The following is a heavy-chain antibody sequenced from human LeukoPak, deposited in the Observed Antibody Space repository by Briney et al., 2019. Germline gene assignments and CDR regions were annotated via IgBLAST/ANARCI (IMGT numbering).Heavy chain of an antibody. CDR3: ARQGGEGYDLWSGYSSQYYFDY. Sequence: SETLSLTCTVSGGSISSSSYYWGWIRQPPGKGLEWIGSIYYSGSTYYNPSLKSRVTISVDTSKNQFSLKLSSVTAADTAVYYCARQGGEGYDLWSGYSSQYYFDYWGQGTLVTVSS. D-gene: IGHD3-3*01. V-gene: IGHV4-39*01. CDR2: IYYSGST. J-gene: IGHJ4*02. CDR1: GGSISSSSYY.